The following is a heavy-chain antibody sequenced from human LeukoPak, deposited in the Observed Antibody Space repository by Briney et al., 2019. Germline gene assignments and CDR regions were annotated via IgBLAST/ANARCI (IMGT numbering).Heavy chain of an antibody. CDR1: GYTFTSYD. Sequence: GASVKVSCKASGYTFTSYDINWVRQATGQGLEWMGWMNPNSGNTGYAQKFQGRVTMTRNTSISTAYMELRSLRSDDTAVYYCARGNYDFWSGYYTGLDYWGQGTLVTVSS. D-gene: IGHD3-3*01. V-gene: IGHV1-8*01. CDR2: MNPNSGNT. CDR3: ARGNYDFWSGYYTGLDY. J-gene: IGHJ4*02.